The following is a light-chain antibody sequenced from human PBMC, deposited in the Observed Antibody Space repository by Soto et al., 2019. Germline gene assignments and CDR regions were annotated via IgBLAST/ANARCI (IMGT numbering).Light chain of an antibody. V-gene: IGKV3-15*01. CDR3: QQYDTWRPGGT. J-gene: IGKJ1*01. CDR2: GAS. Sequence: EIVMTQSPATLSVSPGERATLSCRASQSVGSNLAWYQQKPGQAPRLLIYGASTRATGIPARFSGSGSGTGFTLTIRRLHSEDFAIYFCQQYDTWRPGGTFGQGTKVEIK. CDR1: QSVGSN.